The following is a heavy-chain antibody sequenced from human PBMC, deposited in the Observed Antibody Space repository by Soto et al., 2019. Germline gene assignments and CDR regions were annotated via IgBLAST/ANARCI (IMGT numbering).Heavy chain of an antibody. CDR3: ARLAPIAAADGMDV. Sequence: SETLSLTCAVSGYSISSGYYWGWIRQSPGKGLEWIGSIYHSGSTYYNPSLKSRFIISVDTSKNQFSLKLSSVTAADTAVYYCARLAPIAAADGMDVWGQGTTVTVSS. J-gene: IGHJ6*02. D-gene: IGHD6-13*01. CDR2: IYHSGST. CDR1: GYSISSGYY. V-gene: IGHV4-38-2*01.